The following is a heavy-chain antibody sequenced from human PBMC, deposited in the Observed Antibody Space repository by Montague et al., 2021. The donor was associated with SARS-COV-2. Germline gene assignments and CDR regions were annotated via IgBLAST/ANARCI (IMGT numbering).Heavy chain of an antibody. V-gene: IGHV4-39*01. J-gene: IGHJ4*02. D-gene: IGHD1-7*01. CDR3: ARLLLELPGDY. CDR2: IYYSGST. Sequence: SETLSLTCTVSGGSISGSNYYWAWIRQPPGKGLEWIGSIYYSGSTYDNLSLKSRVSISVDTSKNQFSLKLNSVTAADTAVYYCARLLLELPGDYWGQGTLVTVSS. CDR1: GGSISGSNYY.